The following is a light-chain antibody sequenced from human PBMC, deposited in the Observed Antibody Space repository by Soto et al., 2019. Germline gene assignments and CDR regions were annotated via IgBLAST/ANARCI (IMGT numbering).Light chain of an antibody. J-gene: IGLJ3*02. CDR3: SSYTSSTASA. Sequence: QSVLTQPASVSGPPGQSITISCTGTSSDVGGYNYVSWYQQHPGKAPKLMIYDVSKRPSGVSNRFSGSKSGNTASLTISGLQAEDEADYYCSSYTSSTASAFGGGTKLTVL. CDR2: DVS. V-gene: IGLV2-14*03. CDR1: SSDVGGYNY.